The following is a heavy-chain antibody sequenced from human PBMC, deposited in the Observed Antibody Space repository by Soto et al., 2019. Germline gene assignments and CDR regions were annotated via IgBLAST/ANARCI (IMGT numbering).Heavy chain of an antibody. D-gene: IGHD4-17*01. CDR1: GGSISSYY. CDR3: ARAYGDRYYYYYGMDV. V-gene: IGHV4-59*01. CDR2: IYYSGST. J-gene: IGHJ6*02. Sequence: LSLTCTVSGGSISSYYWSWIRQPPGKGLEWIGYIYYSGSTNYNPSLKSRVTISVDTSKNQFSLKLSSVTAADTAVYYCARAYGDRYYYYYGMDVWGQGTTVTVSS.